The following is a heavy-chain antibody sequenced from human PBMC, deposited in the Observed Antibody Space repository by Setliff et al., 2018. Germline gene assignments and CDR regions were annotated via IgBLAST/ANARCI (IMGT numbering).Heavy chain of an antibody. CDR3: ARDEHFPEGN. Sequence: SETLSLTCAVYGGSFSGYYWSWIRQPPGKGLEWIGEINHSGSTNYNPSLKSRVTISVDTSKNQFSLKLSSVTAADTAVYYCARDEHFPEGNWGQGALVTVSS. D-gene: IGHD6-13*01. J-gene: IGHJ4*02. CDR1: GGSFSGYY. CDR2: INHSGST. V-gene: IGHV4-34*01.